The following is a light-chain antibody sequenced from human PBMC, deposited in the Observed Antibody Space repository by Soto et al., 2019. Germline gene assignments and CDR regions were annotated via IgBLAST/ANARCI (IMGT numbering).Light chain of an antibody. Sequence: QSVLTQPPSVSGAPGQRVTISCTGSSSNIGAGYDVHWYQQLPGTAPKLLIYGNSNRPSGVPDRFSGSKSGTSASLAITGLQAEYEADYYCQSYDSRLSGSVCGGGTKLTVL. V-gene: IGLV1-40*01. CDR1: SSNIGAGYD. CDR3: QSYDSRLSGSV. CDR2: GNS. J-gene: IGLJ2*01.